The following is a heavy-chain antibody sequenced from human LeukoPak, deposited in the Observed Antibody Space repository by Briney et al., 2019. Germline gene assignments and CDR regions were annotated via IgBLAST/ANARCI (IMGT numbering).Heavy chain of an antibody. V-gene: IGHV3-73*01. Sequence: GGSLKLSCAASGFTFSGSAMHWVRQASGKGLEWVGRIRSKANSYATAYAASVKGRFTISRDDSKNTAYLQMNSLKIEDTAMYYCVRGCGSSSCDDNYYYYMDVWGKGTTVTVSS. CDR3: VRGCGSSSCDDNYYYYMDV. CDR2: IRSKANSYAT. J-gene: IGHJ6*03. D-gene: IGHD2-2*01. CDR1: GFTFSGSA.